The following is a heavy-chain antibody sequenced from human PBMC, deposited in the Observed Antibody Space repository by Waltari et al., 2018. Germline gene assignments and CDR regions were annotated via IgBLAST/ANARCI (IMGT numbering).Heavy chain of an antibody. J-gene: IGHJ6*03. CDR1: GCPFDDYG. V-gene: IGHV3-20*01. CDR3: ARDPTVVPYYYMDV. D-gene: IGHD2-15*01. Sequence: EVQVVESGGRVVRPGGSLRLACVASGCPFDDYGLSWVRQPPGKGLEWVSSITWNGARAGYADSVKGRFTISRDNAKNSLYLEMNDLRAEDTALYHCARDPTVVPYYYMDVWGKGTTVTVSS. CDR2: ITWNGARA.